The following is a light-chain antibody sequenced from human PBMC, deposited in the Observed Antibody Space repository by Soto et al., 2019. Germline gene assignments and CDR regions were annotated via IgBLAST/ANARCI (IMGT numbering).Light chain of an antibody. CDR1: QSVSSY. CDR3: QQRSNWPRT. J-gene: IGKJ2*01. CDR2: DAS. Sequence: EIVLTQSPATLSLSPGEIATLSCRASQSVSSYLAWYQQKPVQAPSLHIYDASNRATGIAARCSGSGSGTDFTLTISSLEPEDFAVYYCQQRSNWPRTFGQGTKLEIK. V-gene: IGKV3-11*01.